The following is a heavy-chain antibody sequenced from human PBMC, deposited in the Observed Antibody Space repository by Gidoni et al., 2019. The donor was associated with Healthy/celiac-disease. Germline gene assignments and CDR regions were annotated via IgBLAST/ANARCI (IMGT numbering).Heavy chain of an antibody. CDR3: AETGTTVGVRYYYGMDV. V-gene: IGHV3-23*01. CDR2: IRGSGGST. CDR1: GFFFSSYA. J-gene: IGHJ6*02. D-gene: IGHD1-7*01. Sequence: EVQLLESGGVLVQPGGFRRLSCAASGFFFSSYAMSWVRQAAGKGLEWLSGIRGSGGSTYYAESVKGRFTIDRDNSKNTLYLKMNSQRAEEKDVYYGAETGTTVGVRYYYGMDVWGQGTTVTVSS.